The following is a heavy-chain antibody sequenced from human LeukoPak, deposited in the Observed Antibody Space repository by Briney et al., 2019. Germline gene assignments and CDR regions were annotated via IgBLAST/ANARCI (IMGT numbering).Heavy chain of an antibody. CDR2: ISSSSSYI. CDR3: ARDLWYSYCLHPVDY. CDR1: GFTFSSYS. D-gene: IGHD5-18*01. Sequence: GGSLRLSCAASGFTFSSYSMNWVRQAPGKGLEWVSSISSSSSYIYYADSVKGRFTISRDNAKNSLYLQMNSLRAEDTAVYYCARDLWYSYCLHPVDYWGQGTLVTVSS. J-gene: IGHJ4*02. V-gene: IGHV3-21*01.